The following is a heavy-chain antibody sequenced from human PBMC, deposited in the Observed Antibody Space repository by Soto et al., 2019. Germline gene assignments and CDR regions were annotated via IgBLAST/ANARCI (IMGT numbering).Heavy chain of an antibody. CDR1: GDSISSSSYY. D-gene: IGHD3-10*01. J-gene: IGHJ4*02. CDR3: ARSSGSYYLNSDY. Sequence: SETLSLTCTVSGDSISSSSYYWGWIRQPPGKGLEWIGSIYYSGSTYYNPSLKSRVTISADTSKNQFSLKLSSVTAADTAVYYCARSSGSYYLNSDYWGQGTLVTVSS. CDR2: IYYSGST. V-gene: IGHV4-39*01.